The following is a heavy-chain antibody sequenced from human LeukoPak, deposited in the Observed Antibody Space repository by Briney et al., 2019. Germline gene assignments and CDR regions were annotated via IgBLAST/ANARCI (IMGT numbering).Heavy chain of an antibody. CDR2: INPNSGGT. J-gene: IGHJ4*02. V-gene: IGHV1-2*02. D-gene: IGHD3-10*01. Sequence: GASLKVSCKASGYTFTHYYIHWVRQAPGQGLEWMGWINPNSGGTNCAQKFQGRVTMTRGTSISTAYMELSSLRSDDTAVYYCARALPMFRGLTSWDYWGQGTLVIVSS. CDR1: GYTFTHYY. CDR3: ARALPMFRGLTSWDY.